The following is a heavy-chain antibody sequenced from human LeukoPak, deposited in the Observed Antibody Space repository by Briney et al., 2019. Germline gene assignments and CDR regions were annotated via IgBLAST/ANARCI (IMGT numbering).Heavy chain of an antibody. D-gene: IGHD6-6*01. CDR1: GYTFSDSY. J-gene: IGHJ5*01. CDR3: TRDPRHFDS. V-gene: IGHV3-11*04. Sequence: GASVRLSCKASGYTFSDSYMPWVRQAPGKGVEWVGNISRSGHNTNYADSVKGRVTITRDNAKNSLYLQMSSLRVEDTAVYYCTRDPRHFDSCGQGTLVTVSS. CDR2: ISRSGHNT.